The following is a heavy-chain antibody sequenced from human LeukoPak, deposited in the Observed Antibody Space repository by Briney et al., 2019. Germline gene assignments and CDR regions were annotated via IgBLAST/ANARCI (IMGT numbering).Heavy chain of an antibody. V-gene: IGHV4-59*12. J-gene: IGHJ4*02. Sequence: SETLSLTCTVSGGSISSYYWSWIRQPPGKGLEWIGSIYYSGSTYYNPSLKSRVTISVDTSKNQFSLKLSSVTAADTAVYYCARSYDFWSGSYFDYWGQGTLVTVSS. CDR1: GGSISSYY. CDR2: IYYSGST. D-gene: IGHD3-3*01. CDR3: ARSYDFWSGSYFDY.